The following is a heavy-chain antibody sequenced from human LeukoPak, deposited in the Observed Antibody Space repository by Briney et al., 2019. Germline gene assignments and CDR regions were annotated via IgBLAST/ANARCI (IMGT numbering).Heavy chain of an antibody. CDR1: GYRLTNYW. J-gene: IGHJ3*02. Sequence: GESLKISCKASGYRLTNYWLGWVRPMPGEGLEWMGIIYPGDSDTRYSPSFQGQVTISADKSISTAYLQWSSLKASDTAMYYCARTTQKYSGGNSAGGIGQAFDIWGQGTMVTVSS. V-gene: IGHV5-51*01. D-gene: IGHD4-23*01. CDR3: ARTTQKYSGGNSAGGIGQAFDI. CDR2: IYPGDSDT.